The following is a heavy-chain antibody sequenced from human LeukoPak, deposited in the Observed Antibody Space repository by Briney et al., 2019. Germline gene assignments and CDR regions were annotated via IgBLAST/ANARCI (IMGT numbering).Heavy chain of an antibody. Sequence: GGSLRLSCAASGFTVSSDYMSWVRQVPGKGLEWVSIIYSGGSTYYADSVKGRFTISRDNSRNTRYRQMNSLRGEDTAVYYCARATVPLEYSSSSHFYYYYMDVWGKGTTVAVSS. CDR2: IYSGGST. D-gene: IGHD6-6*01. CDR1: GFTVSSDY. V-gene: IGHV3-53*01. CDR3: ARATVPLEYSSSSHFYYYYMDV. J-gene: IGHJ6*03.